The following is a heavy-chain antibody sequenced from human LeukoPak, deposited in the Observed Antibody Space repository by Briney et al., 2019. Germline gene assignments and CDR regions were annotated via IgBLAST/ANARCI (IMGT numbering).Heavy chain of an antibody. J-gene: IGHJ4*02. D-gene: IGHD1-1*01. V-gene: IGHV3-33*01. CDR1: GFTFSSYG. CDR2: IWYDGSNK. Sequence: PGGSLRLSCAASGFTFSSYGMHWVRQAPGKGLEWVAVIWYDGSNKYYADSVKGRFTISRDNSKNTLYLQMNSLRAEDTAVYYCARDLEPLAWNWTPFDYWGQGTLVTVSS. CDR3: ARDLEPLAWNWTPFDY.